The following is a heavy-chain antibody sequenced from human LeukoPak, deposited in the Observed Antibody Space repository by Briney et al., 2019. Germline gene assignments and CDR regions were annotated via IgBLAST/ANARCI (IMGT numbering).Heavy chain of an antibody. CDR2: ISGSGGST. V-gene: IGHV3-23*01. D-gene: IGHD6-19*01. CDR1: GFTFFSYA. J-gene: IGHJ4*02. CDR3: AKLPPYSSGWPPDY. Sequence: GGSLRLSFAASGFTFFSYAMSWGRPAPGEGGGWVSAISGSGGSTYYADSVKGRFTISRDNSKNTLYLQMNSLRAEDTAVYYCAKLPPYSSGWPPDYWGQGTLVTVSS.